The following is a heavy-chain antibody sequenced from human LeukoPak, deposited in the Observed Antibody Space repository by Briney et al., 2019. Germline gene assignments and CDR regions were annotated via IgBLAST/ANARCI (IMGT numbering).Heavy chain of an antibody. D-gene: IGHD1-26*01. CDR3: ARIYSGSYWVTEYYFDY. V-gene: IGHV4-39*07. Sequence: SETLSLTCTVSGGSISSSSYYWGWIRQPPGKGLEWIGSIYYSGSTYCNPSLKSRVTISVDTSKNQFSLKLSSVTAADTAVYYCARIYSGSYWVTEYYFDYWGQGTLVTVSS. CDR2: IYYSGST. CDR1: GGSISSSSYY. J-gene: IGHJ4*02.